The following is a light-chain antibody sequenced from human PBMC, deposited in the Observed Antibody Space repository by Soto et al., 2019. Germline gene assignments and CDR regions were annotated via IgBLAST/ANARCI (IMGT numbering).Light chain of an antibody. V-gene: IGKV1-5*03. Sequence: DIQMTQSPSTLSPSVGDRVTITCRASQSISNWLAWYQQKPGKAPKLLIYKASSLESGVPSRFSGSGSGTEFTLTISSLQPDDFATYYCQQYNSFPTFGQGTKVEIK. CDR3: QQYNSFPT. CDR2: KAS. J-gene: IGKJ1*01. CDR1: QSISNW.